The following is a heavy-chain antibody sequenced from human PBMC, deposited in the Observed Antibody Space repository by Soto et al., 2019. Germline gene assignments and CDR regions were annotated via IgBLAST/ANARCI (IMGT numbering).Heavy chain of an antibody. CDR2: IWYDGSNK. J-gene: IGHJ6*02. Sequence: GGSLRLSCAASGFTFSSYARHWVRQAPGKGLERVEVIWYDGSNKYYADSVKGRFTISRDNSKNTLYLQMNSLRAEDTAVYYCARTPKYYYDSSGYYYYYYGMDVWGQGTTVTVSS. CDR1: GFTFSSYA. V-gene: IGHV3-33*01. D-gene: IGHD3-22*01. CDR3: ARTPKYYYDSSGYYYYYYGMDV.